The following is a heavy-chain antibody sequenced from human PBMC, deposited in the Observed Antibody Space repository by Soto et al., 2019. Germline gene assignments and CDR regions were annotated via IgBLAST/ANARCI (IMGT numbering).Heavy chain of an antibody. CDR2: IYYSGRT. CDR3: VILIRGDSACSIHF. Sequence: SGTLALTSTVSGVSSSSGGYYWSWIRQHPGKGLEWIGNIYYSGRTYYNPSLKSRVILSVDTSKNHFSLTLRSVTAADSAMYYCVILIRGDSACSIHFWGPGALGTVS. CDR1: GVSSSSGGYY. V-gene: IGHV4-31*03. D-gene: IGHD2-21*02. J-gene: IGHJ4*02.